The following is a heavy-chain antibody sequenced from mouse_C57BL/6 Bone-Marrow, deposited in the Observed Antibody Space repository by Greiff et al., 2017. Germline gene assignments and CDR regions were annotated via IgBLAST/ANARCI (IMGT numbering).Heavy chain of an antibody. J-gene: IGHJ2*01. V-gene: IGHV1-63*01. Sequence: QVQLQQSGAELVRPGTSVKMSCKASGYTFTNYWIGWAKQRHGHGLEWIGDIYPGGGYTNYNEKFKGKATMTADKSSSTAYMQFSSLTSEDSAIYDCARHYYGSSYGYWGQGTTLTVSS. CDR1: GYTFTNYW. CDR2: IYPGGGYT. CDR3: ARHYYGSSYGY. D-gene: IGHD1-1*01.